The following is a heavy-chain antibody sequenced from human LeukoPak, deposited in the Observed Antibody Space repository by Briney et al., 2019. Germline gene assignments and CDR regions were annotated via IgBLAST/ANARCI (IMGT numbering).Heavy chain of an antibody. CDR1: GFSFNKYG. CDR3: AKDVLVVGGEDYHYGTDV. J-gene: IGHJ6*02. CDR2: IRNDGSRK. D-gene: IGHD1-26*01. V-gene: IGHV3-30*02. Sequence: PGGSLRLSCAASGFSFNKYGMHWVRQAPGKGLEWVAFIRNDGSRKYYRESVKGRFTISRDNAKDTVYLQMNSLREDETAVYYCAKDVLVVGGEDYHYGTDVWGQGTTVIVSS.